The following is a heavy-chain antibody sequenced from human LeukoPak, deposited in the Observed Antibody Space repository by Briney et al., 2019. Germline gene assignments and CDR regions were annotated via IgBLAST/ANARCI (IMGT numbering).Heavy chain of an antibody. CDR1: GFAFSTYS. CDR3: ARVGGRGSIGGDC. CDR2: IKSDGSST. Sequence: GGSLRHSCAASGFAFSTYSMHWLRQAPGKGLVWVSRIKSDGSSTTYADFVKGRFPVSRDNAKNTLYLEMSSLRAEDTATYFCARVGGRGSIGGDCWGQGTLVTVSS. J-gene: IGHJ4*02. D-gene: IGHD3-10*01. V-gene: IGHV3-74*03.